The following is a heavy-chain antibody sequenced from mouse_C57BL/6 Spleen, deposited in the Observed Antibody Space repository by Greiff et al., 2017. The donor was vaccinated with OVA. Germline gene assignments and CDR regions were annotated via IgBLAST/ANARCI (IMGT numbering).Heavy chain of an antibody. J-gene: IGHJ3*01. CDR2: ISSGSSTI. CDR1: GFTFSDYG. Sequence: EVHLVESGGGLVKPGGSLKLSCAASGFTFSDYGMHWVRQAPEKGLEWVAYISSGSSTIYYADTVKGRFTISRDNAKNTLFLQMTSLRSEDTAMYYCAREGIYYGSSHLFAYWGQGTLVTVSA. D-gene: IGHD1-1*01. V-gene: IGHV5-17*01. CDR3: AREGIYYGSSHLFAY.